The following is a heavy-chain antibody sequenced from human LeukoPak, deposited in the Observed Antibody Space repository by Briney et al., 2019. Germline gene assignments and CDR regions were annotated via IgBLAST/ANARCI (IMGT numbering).Heavy chain of an antibody. D-gene: IGHD6-19*01. J-gene: IGHJ3*02. Sequence: GGSLRLSCAASGFTFSSYAMHWVRQAPGKGLEWVAVISYDGSNKYYADSVKGRFTISRDNSKNTLYLQMNSLRAEDTAVYYCARRRRRTGYSSGWYTDDAFDIWGQGTMVTVSS. V-gene: IGHV3-30*04. CDR1: GFTFSSYA. CDR2: ISYDGSNK. CDR3: ARRRRRTGYSSGWYTDDAFDI.